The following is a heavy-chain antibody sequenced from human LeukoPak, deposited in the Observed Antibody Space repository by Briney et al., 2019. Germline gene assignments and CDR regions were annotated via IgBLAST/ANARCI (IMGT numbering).Heavy chain of an antibody. CDR3: AENSLSSRLRYFDY. D-gene: IGHD4-17*01. J-gene: IGHJ4*02. CDR1: GFPFSSND. V-gene: IGHV3-30*02. CDR2: IMYDGSDK. Sequence: GSLRLSCAASGFPFSSNDMNWVRQAPGKGLEWVAFIMYDGSDKYYADSVKGRFTISRDNSKNTLFLQMNSLRTEDTAVYYCAENSLSSRLRYFDYWGQGTLVTVSS.